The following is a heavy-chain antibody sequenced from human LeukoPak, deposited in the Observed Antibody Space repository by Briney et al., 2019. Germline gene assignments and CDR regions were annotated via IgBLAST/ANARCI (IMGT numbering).Heavy chain of an antibody. D-gene: IGHD1-7*01. CDR1: GGTFSSYA. CDR3: ARGSGTKNWFDP. Sequence: GASVKVSCKAFGGTFSSYAISWVRQAPGQGLEWMGGIIPIFGTANYAQKFQGRVTITADESTSTAYMELSSLRSEDTAVYYCARGSGTKNWFDPWGQGTLVTVSS. J-gene: IGHJ5*02. CDR2: IIPIFGTA. V-gene: IGHV1-69*13.